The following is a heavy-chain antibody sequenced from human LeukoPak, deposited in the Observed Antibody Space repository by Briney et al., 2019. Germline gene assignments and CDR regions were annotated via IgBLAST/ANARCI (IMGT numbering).Heavy chain of an antibody. CDR3: ARDKILEWSDAFDI. V-gene: IGHV4-61*02. CDR2: IYTSGST. Sequence: PSETLSLTCTVSGGSISGGSYYWSWIRQPAGKGLEWIGRIYTSGSTNYNPSLKSRVTISVDTSKNQFSLKLSSVTAADTAVYYCARDKILEWSDAFDIWGQGTMVTVSS. D-gene: IGHD3-3*01. J-gene: IGHJ3*02. CDR1: GGSISGGSYY.